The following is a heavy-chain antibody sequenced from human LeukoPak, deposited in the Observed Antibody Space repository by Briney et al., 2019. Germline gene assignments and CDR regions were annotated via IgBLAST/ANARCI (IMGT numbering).Heavy chain of an antibody. V-gene: IGHV3-74*01. CDR2: INSNGTTT. CDR1: AFSFTNSW. CDR3: TSGPYLANFWAGYPHY. Sequence: PGRSLRLSCAASAFSFTNSWMHCVRQAPGKGLVWLSRINSNGTTTSYTSCVKGRFTISRDNAKNTLFLKMNSLTPEDTALYYCTSGPYLANFWAGYPHYWGQGTLVTVSS. D-gene: IGHD3/OR15-3a*01. J-gene: IGHJ4*02.